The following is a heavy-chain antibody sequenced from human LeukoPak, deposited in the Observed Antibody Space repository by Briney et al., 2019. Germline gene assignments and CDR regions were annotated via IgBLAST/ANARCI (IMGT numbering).Heavy chain of an antibody. CDR1: GFTFNSYW. CDR3: ARDVGIDFDL. D-gene: IGHD6-13*01. V-gene: IGHV3-48*02. CDR2: ISRGSVTI. Sequence: GGSLRLSCAASGFTFNSYWMNWVRQAPGKGLEWISYISRGSVTIYYADSVKGRFTISRDNAKNSLSLQMNSLRDEDTAVYYCARDVGIDFDLWGRGTLVTVSS. J-gene: IGHJ2*01.